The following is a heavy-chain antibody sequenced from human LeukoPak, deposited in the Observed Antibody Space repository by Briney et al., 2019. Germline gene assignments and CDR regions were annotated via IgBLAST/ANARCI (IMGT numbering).Heavy chain of an antibody. D-gene: IGHD6-13*01. Sequence: ASVKVSCKASGYTFNGYYMHWVRQVPGQGLEWMGQINPNSGGTNYAQKFQGRVTMTRGTSISTAYMELRRLGSDDTAVYYCARDYSRSWYDNWGQGTLVIVS. CDR2: INPNSGGT. CDR1: GYTFNGYY. CDR3: ARDYSRSWYDN. J-gene: IGHJ4*02. V-gene: IGHV1-2*06.